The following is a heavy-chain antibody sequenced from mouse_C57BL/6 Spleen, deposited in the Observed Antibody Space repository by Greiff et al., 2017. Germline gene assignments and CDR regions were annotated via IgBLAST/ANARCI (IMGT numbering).Heavy chain of an antibody. CDR3: TTPVGLQ. Sequence: VHVKQSGAELVRPGASVKLSCTASGFNIKDDYMHWVKQRPEQGLEWIGGIDPENGDTEYASKFQGKATITADTSSNTAYLQLSSLTSEYTAVYYGTTPVGLQWGQGTLVTVSA. D-gene: IGHD3-3*01. V-gene: IGHV14-4*01. CDR2: IDPENGDT. J-gene: IGHJ3*02. CDR1: GFNIKDDY.